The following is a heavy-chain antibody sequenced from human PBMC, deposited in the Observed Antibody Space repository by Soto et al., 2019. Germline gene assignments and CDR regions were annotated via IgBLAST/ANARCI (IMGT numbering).Heavy chain of an antibody. J-gene: IGHJ4*02. V-gene: IGHV3-23*01. CDR3: ARDTPRHDFWSGYSDS. Sequence: VGSLRLSCEASGFSLTSHAMSWVRQAPGMGLEWVSAISRSGDSTYYGASVKGRFIVSRDNSKNIVYLQMKKLRVGDTAVYYCARDTPRHDFWSGYSDSWGQGTLVTVSS. CDR2: ISRSGDST. CDR1: GFSLTSHA. D-gene: IGHD3-3*01.